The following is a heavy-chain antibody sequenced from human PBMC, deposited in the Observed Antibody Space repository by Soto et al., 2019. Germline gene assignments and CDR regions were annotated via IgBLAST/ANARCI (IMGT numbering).Heavy chain of an antibody. J-gene: IGHJ4*02. CDR3: AHREESYDILTGYYRGYYFDY. CDR1: GFSLSTSGVG. D-gene: IGHD3-9*01. V-gene: IGHV2-5*02. CDR2: IYWDDDK. Sequence: QITLKESGPTLVKPTQTLTLTCTFSGFSLSTSGVGVGWIRQPPGKALEWLALIYWDDDKRYSPSLKSRLTITKETSKNQVVLTMTNMDPVDTATYYCAHREESYDILTGYYRGYYFDYWGQGTLVTVSS.